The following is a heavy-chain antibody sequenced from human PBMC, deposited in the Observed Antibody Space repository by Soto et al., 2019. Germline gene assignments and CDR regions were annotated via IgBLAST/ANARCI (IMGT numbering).Heavy chain of an antibody. CDR1: GFIFSSHT. Sequence: EVQLVESGGGLVKPGGSLRLSCAASGFIFSSHTMNWVRQAPGKGLEWVSSISSTSSYIYHAGSVKGRFTISRDNAKNSLYLQMTSLRAEDTAVYYCARDRRRSSSITPYCYGMDVWGQGTTVTVSS. V-gene: IGHV3-21*01. CDR2: ISSTSSYI. D-gene: IGHD2-2*01. CDR3: ARDRRRSSSITPYCYGMDV. J-gene: IGHJ6*02.